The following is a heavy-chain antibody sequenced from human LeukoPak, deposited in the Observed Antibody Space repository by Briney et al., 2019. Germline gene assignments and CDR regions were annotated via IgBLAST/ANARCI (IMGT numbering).Heavy chain of an antibody. CDR1: GGSFSGYY. V-gene: IGHV4-34*01. Sequence: PSEALSLTCAVYGGSFSGYYWSWIRQPPGKGLEWIGEINHSGSTNYNPSLKSRVTISVDTSMNQFSLKLSSVTAADTAVYYCASVIGYGYWGQGTLVTVSS. D-gene: IGHD2-21*01. CDR2: INHSGST. J-gene: IGHJ4*02. CDR3: ASVIGYGY.